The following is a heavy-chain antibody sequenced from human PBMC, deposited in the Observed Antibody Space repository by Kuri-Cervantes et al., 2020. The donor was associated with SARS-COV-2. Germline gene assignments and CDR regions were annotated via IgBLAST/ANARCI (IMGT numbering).Heavy chain of an antibody. J-gene: IGHJ4*02. CDR3: ASGGYDTGWKF. Sequence: GGSLRLSCKGSGYSFTSYWIGWVRQMPGKGLEWMGIIYPGDSDTRYSPSLRGRVTISKDTSKKQFSLKLTSVTAADTAVYFCASGGYDTGWKFWGQGALVTVSS. V-gene: IGHV5-51*01. D-gene: IGHD6-19*01. CDR1: GYSFTSYW. CDR2: IYPGDSDT.